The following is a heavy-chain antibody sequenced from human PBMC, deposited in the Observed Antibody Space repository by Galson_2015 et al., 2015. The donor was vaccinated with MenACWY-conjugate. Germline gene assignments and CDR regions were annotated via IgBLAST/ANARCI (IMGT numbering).Heavy chain of an antibody. CDR1: GDSVSSNSAA. Sequence: CAISGDSVSSNSAAWNWIRQSPSRGLEWLGRTYYRSKWYADYAPSVKSRIAIHPDTSKNQFSLQLNSVTPEGTAVYYCARGPSPPASWGQGTLVTVSS. V-gene: IGHV6-1*01. J-gene: IGHJ5*02. CDR2: TYYRSKWYA. CDR3: ARGPSPPAS.